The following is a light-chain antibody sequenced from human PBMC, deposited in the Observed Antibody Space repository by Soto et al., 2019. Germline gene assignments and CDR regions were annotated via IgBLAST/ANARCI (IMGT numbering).Light chain of an antibody. J-gene: IGKJ3*01. V-gene: IGKV1-5*03. CDR2: KAY. Sequence: DIQMTQSTSTLSASVGDRVTITCRASQSISSWLAWYQQKPGKAPKLLIYKAYSLESGVPSRFSGSGSGTEFTLTISILQPDDFAPYYCQLYNSYCPFGPGTKVYIK. CDR3: QLYNSYCP. CDR1: QSISSW.